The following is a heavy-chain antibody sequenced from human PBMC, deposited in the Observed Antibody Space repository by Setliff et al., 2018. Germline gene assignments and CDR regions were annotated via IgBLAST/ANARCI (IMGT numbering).Heavy chain of an antibody. V-gene: IGHV4-38-2*01. CDR2: IHSGTT. CDR1: GYSISSAYY. CDR3: ARNNTGLNTFDY. J-gene: IGHJ4*02. Sequence: ETLSLTCAVSGYSISSAYYWGWIRQPPGKGLEWIGSIHSGTTYYNPSLKSRVTISVDTSKNQFSLKLSSVTAADTAVYYCARNNTGLNTFDYWGQGTLVTVSS. D-gene: IGHD2-8*02.